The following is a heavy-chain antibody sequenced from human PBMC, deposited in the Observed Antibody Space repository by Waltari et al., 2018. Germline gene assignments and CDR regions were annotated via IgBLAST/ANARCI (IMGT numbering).Heavy chain of an antibody. D-gene: IGHD3-16*01. J-gene: IGHJ4*02. CDR3: ARDLVHYFDY. CDR1: GLTISDNY. V-gene: IGHV3-53*01. Sequence: EVQLVESGGGLIQPGGSLRLSCAASGLTISDNYMSWVRQAPGKGLELVSVLYSAGHTYYADAVKGRFTISRDSSKNTLYLQMNSLRTEYTAVYYCARDLVHYFDYWGQGTLVTVSS. CDR2: LYSAGHT.